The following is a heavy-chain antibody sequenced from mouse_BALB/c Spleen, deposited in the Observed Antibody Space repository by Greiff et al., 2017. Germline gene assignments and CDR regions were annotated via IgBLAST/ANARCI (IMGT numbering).Heavy chain of an antibody. Sequence: EVQLVESGGDLVKPGGSLKLSCAASGFTFSSYGMSWVRQTPDKRLEWVATISSGGSYTYYPDSVKGRFTISRDNAKNTLYLQMSSLKSEDTAMYYCARWYYGSSFDYWGQGTTLTVSS. CDR2: ISSGGSYT. D-gene: IGHD1-1*01. V-gene: IGHV5-6*01. CDR1: GFTFSSYG. CDR3: ARWYYGSSFDY. J-gene: IGHJ2*01.